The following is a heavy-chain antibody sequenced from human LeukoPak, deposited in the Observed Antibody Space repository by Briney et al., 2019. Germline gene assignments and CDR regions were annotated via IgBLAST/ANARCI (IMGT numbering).Heavy chain of an antibody. CDR3: ARTDYDYVCGSYHPLDQ. CDR1: GFSLNTARMG. D-gene: IGHD3-16*02. J-gene: IGHJ4*02. CDR2: IFSNDEK. Sequence: ESGPVLVKPTETLTLTCTVSGFSGFSLNTARMGVSWIRQPPGKALEWLAHIFSNDEKSYRTSLKSRLTISKDPSKSQVVLTMTSMDPVDTATYYCARTDYDYVCGSYHPLDQWGQGTLVTVSS. V-gene: IGHV2-26*01.